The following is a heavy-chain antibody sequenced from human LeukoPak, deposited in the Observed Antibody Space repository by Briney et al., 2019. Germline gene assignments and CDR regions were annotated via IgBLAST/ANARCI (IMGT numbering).Heavy chain of an antibody. V-gene: IGHV3-21*01. Sequence: PGGSLRLSCAASGFTFSSYSMNWVRQAPGKGLEWVSSISSSSSYIYYADSVKGRFTISRDNAKNSLYLQMNSLRAEDTAVYYCAREAAAGIYYYYGMDVWGQGTTVTVSS. CDR3: AREAAAGIYYYYGMDV. CDR2: ISSSSSYI. D-gene: IGHD6-13*01. J-gene: IGHJ6*02. CDR1: GFTFSSYS.